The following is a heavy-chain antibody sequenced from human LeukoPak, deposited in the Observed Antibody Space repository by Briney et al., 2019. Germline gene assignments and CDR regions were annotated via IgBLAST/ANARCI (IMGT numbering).Heavy chain of an antibody. CDR1: GGSISSGSYY. J-gene: IGHJ5*02. Sequence: SQTLSLTCTVSGGSISSGSYYWSWIRQPAGKGLEWIGRIYTSGSTNYNPSLKSRVTISVDTSKNQFSLKLSSVTAADTAVYYCARGLSITIFGVVTELDWFDPWGQGTLVTVSS. CDR3: ARGLSITIFGVVTELDWFDP. V-gene: IGHV4-61*02. D-gene: IGHD3-3*01. CDR2: IYTSGST.